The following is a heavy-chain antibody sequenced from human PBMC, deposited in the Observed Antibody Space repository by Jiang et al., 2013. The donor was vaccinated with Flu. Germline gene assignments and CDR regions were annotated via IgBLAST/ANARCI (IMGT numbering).Heavy chain of an antibody. D-gene: IGHD3-9*01. CDR1: GFTFSLYP. CDR2: IRFDGSTK. CDR3: ATLRGSSYDTYLADY. Sequence: QLLESGGGVVQPGGSLTLSCAASGFTFSLYPMYWVRQAPGKGLEWVASIRFDGSTKYYGESVKGRFTISRDNSKNTLYLQMNSLRPEDTSVYWCATLRGSSYDTYLADYWGQGTLVTVSS. J-gene: IGHJ4*02. V-gene: IGHV3-30*02.